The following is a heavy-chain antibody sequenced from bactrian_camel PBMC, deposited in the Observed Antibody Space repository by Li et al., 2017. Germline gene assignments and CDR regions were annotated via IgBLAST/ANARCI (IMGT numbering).Heavy chain of an antibody. Sequence: HVQLVESGGGSVQVGGSLRLSCAMSITTDGRCLGWFRQAPGQEDEAVATIDSAGRKTYRDSVKGRFTISRDNAKNTLYLQMNSLKPEDTAGYYCATRPGSCPYGFYCESDFNYWGQGTQVTVS. CDR2: IDSAGRK. D-gene: IGHD3*01. J-gene: IGHJ4*01. V-gene: IGHV3S55*01. CDR1: ITTDGRC. CDR3: ATRPGSCPYGFYCESDFNY.